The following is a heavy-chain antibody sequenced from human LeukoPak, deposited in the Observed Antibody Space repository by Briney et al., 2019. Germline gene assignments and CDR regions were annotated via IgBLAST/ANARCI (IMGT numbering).Heavy chain of an antibody. D-gene: IGHD1-1*01. Sequence: GGSLRLSCVASGLTFGSHWMSWVRQAPGKGLECVANIKQDASVKQYVDSVKGRFTISRDNAKNSLYLQMNSLRAEDTAVYYCARNDDVFDIWGQGTMVTVSS. CDR2: IKQDASVK. J-gene: IGHJ3*02. CDR3: ARNDDVFDI. CDR1: GLTFGSHW. V-gene: IGHV3-7*01.